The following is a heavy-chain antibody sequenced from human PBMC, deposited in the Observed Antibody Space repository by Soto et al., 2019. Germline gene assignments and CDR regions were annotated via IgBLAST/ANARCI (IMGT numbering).Heavy chain of an antibody. CDR2: IYPGDSDT. D-gene: IGHD3-10*01. V-gene: IGHV5-51*01. Sequence: GESLKISCKGSGYSFTSYWIGWVRQMPGKGLEWMGIIYPGDSDTRYSRSFQGQVTISADKSITTAYLQWSSLKASDTAMYYCARLGAIWFGELLHPGAFDIWGQGTMVTVSS. J-gene: IGHJ3*02. CDR1: GYSFTSYW. CDR3: ARLGAIWFGELLHPGAFDI.